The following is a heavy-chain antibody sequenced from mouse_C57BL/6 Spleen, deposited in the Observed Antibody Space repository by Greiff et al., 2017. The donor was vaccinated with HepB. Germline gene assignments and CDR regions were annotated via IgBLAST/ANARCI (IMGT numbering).Heavy chain of an antibody. CDR3: ASSYGNYGYYYAMDY. CDR2: IHPNSGST. D-gene: IGHD2-1*01. V-gene: IGHV1-64*01. J-gene: IGHJ4*01. CDR1: GYTFTSYW. Sequence: VQLQQPGAELVKPGASVKLSCKASGYTFTSYWMHWVKQRPGQGLEWIGMIHPNSGSTNYNEKFKSKATLTVDKSSSTAYMQLSSLTSEDSAVYYCASSYGNYGYYYAMDYWGQGTSVTVSS.